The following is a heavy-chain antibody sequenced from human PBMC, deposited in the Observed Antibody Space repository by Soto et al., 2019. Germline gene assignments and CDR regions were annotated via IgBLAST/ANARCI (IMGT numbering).Heavy chain of an antibody. CDR1: GFTFSFYA. Sequence: GGSLRLSCAASGFTFSFYAMSWVRQSPGKGLEWVSAISGSGDTRYYADSVKGRFTISRDNSKNTLYLQMNSLRAEDTAVYYCVKVVDVVMVTYFDYWGQGTLVTVSS. CDR3: VKVVDVVMVTYFDY. J-gene: IGHJ4*02. V-gene: IGHV3-23*01. D-gene: IGHD5-18*01. CDR2: ISGSGDTR.